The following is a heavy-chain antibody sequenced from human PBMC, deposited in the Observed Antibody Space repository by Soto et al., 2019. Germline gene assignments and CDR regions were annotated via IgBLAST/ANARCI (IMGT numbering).Heavy chain of an antibody. D-gene: IGHD3-3*01. J-gene: IGHJ4*02. V-gene: IGHV3-33*01. CDR3: ARESNYDFWSGYYFGY. Sequence: QVQLVESGGGVVQPGRSLRLSCAASGFTFSSYGMHWVRQAPGKGLEWVAVIWYDGSNKYYADSVKGRFTISRDNSKNKLYLQMNSLRAEDTAVYYCARESNYDFWSGYYFGYWGQGTLVTVSS. CDR1: GFTFSSYG. CDR2: IWYDGSNK.